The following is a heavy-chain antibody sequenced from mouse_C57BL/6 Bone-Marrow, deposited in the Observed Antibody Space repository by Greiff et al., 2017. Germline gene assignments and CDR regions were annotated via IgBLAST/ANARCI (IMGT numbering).Heavy chain of an antibody. CDR1: GFTFSSYA. CDR3: ARDYYGSSYVDY. V-gene: IGHV5-4*01. CDR2: ISDGGSYT. Sequence: EVKVEESGGGLVKPGGSLKLSCAASGFTFSSYAMSWVRQTPEKRLEWVATISDGGSYTYYPDNVKGRFTISRDNAKNNLYLQMSHLKSEDTAMYYCARDYYGSSYVDYWGQGTTLTVSS. D-gene: IGHD1-1*01. J-gene: IGHJ2*01.